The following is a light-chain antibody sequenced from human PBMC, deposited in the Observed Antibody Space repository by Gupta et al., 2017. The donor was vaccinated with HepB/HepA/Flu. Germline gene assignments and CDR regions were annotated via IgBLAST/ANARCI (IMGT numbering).Light chain of an antibody. V-gene: IGLV3-25*03. J-gene: IGLJ2*01. CDR2: NDS. CDR3: QSAYSSGTYVV. CDR1: ASPKQY. Sequence: SHELTQPPSVSVSTGQTPRITRSGDASPKQYVYWYQQKPGQAPMLSRYNDSESPSGIPERFSGSSSVTTVTLTISGVQAEDEADYYSQSAYSSGTYVVFGGGTKLTVL.